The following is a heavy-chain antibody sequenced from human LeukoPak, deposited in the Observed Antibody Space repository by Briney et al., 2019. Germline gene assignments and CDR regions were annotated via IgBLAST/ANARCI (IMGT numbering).Heavy chain of an antibody. CDR3: AREYDYYMDV. CDR2: ISSSGSTI. J-gene: IGHJ6*03. V-gene: IGHV3-11*01. CDR1: GFTFSDYY. Sequence: GGSLRLSCAASGFTFSDYYMSWVRQAPGKGLVWVSYISSSGSTIYYADSVKGRFTISRDNAKNSLYLQRNSLRAEDTAVYYCAREYDYYMDVWGKGTTVTVSS.